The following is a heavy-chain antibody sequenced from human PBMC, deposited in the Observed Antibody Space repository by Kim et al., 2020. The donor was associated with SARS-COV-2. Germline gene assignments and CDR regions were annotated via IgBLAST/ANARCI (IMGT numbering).Heavy chain of an antibody. Sequence: SETLSLTCTVSGGSISSYYWSWIRQPPGKGLEWIGCIFYGGSTKYSPPLKSRVTTSLDTSKSKVSLKLNSVTAADTAVYFCARSHLYYHGAESDPYYFDLWGQGILVTVSS. J-gene: IGHJ4*02. D-gene: IGHD3-22*01. CDR3: ARSHLYYHGAESDPYYFDL. V-gene: IGHV4-59*01. CDR1: GGSISSYY. CDR2: IFYGGST.